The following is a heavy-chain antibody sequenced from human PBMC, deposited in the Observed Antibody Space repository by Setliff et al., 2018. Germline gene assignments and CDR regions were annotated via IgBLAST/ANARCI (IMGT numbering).Heavy chain of an antibody. CDR3: RLWFGELLRDY. D-gene: IGHD3-10*01. Sequence: HPGGSLRLSCAVSGFTVRSDDMSWVRQAPGKGLEWVSLLDYDGAIYYADSVKGRFTISGDKSKNTLYLQMNNVRADDTAAYYCRLWFGELLRDYWGQGTLVTVSS. J-gene: IGHJ4*02. V-gene: IGHV3-53*01. CDR2: LDYDGAI. CDR1: GFTVRSDD.